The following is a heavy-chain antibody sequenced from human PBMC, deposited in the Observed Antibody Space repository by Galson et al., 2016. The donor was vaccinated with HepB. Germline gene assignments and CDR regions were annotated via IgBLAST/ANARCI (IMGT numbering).Heavy chain of an antibody. V-gene: IGHV3-23*01. J-gene: IGHJ5*02. D-gene: IGHD4-23*01. Sequence: SLRLSCAASGFTISRYAMSWVRQAPGMGLEWVAAINNGGNSYYAHSVRGRFTVSRSDSENMFFLQMNSLRPEDAAVYFCVRDHSVVPTTAYNWFDPWGRGTLVTVAS. CDR2: INNGGNS. CDR3: VRDHSVVPTTAYNWFDP. CDR1: GFTISRYA.